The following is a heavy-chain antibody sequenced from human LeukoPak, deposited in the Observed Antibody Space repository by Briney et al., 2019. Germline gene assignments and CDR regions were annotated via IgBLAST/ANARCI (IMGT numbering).Heavy chain of an antibody. J-gene: IGHJ4*02. CDR1: GFTFSNYW. Sequence: PGGSLRLSCAASGFTFSNYWMHWVRQAPGKGLVWVSRINSDGISTGYADSVKGRFTVSRDNAKKTLYLQMNSLRAEDTAVYYCARDVGNLDYWGQGTLVTVSS. CDR2: INSDGIST. V-gene: IGHV3-74*01. CDR3: ARDVGNLDY.